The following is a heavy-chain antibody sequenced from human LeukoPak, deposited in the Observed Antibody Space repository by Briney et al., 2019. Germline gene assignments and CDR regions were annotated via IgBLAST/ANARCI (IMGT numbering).Heavy chain of an antibody. J-gene: IGHJ4*02. CDR3: ARLGGSGWPRGILDY. V-gene: IGHV4-59*12. CDR1: GGSIRSYY. Sequence: PSETLSLTCTVSGGSIRSYYWSWIRQPPGKGLEWIGYIYYSGSTNYNPSLKSRVTISVDTSKNQFSLKLSSMTAADTAVYYCARLGGSGWPRGILDYWGQGTLVTVSS. CDR2: IYYSGST. D-gene: IGHD6-19*01.